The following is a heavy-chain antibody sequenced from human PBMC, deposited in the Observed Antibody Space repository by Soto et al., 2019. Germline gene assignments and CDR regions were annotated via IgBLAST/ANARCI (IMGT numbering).Heavy chain of an antibody. CDR3: ARARFPLRGGRYYDSSGYYFGY. CDR2: TYYRSKWSN. CDR1: GDSVSSNSAT. Sequence: QTLSLTCAISGDSVSSNSATWDWIRQSPSRGLEWLGRTYYRSKWSNDYAVSAKGRITINPDTSNNQVSLHLNSVTPDDTAVYYCARARFPLRGGRYYDSSGYYFGYWGQGTLVTVSS. D-gene: IGHD3-22*01. J-gene: IGHJ4*02. V-gene: IGHV6-1*01.